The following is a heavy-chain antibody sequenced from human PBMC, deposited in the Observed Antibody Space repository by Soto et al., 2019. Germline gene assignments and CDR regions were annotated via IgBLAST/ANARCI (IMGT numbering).Heavy chain of an antibody. D-gene: IGHD3-22*01. CDR2: IYHSGST. V-gene: IGHV4-39*07. CDR3: ARDGHYDSSGYWY. J-gene: IGHJ4*02. CDR1: GGSISSSSYY. Sequence: SETLSLTCTVSGGSISSSSYYWGWIRQPPGKGLEWIGSIYHSGSTYYNPSLKSRVTISVDTSKNQFSLKLSSVTAADTAVYYCARDGHYDSSGYWYWGQGTLVTVSS.